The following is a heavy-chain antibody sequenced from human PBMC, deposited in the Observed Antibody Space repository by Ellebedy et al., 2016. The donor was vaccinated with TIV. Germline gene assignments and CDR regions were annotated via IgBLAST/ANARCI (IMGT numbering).Heavy chain of an antibody. CDR2: IKQDGSEE. CDR1: GFIYSAYW. D-gene: IGHD3-9*01. CDR3: ARIQGTHYDVLTGVYGRDFFVYGMDV. V-gene: IGHV3-7*01. J-gene: IGHJ6*02. Sequence: GGSLRLXXEASGFIYSAYWMSWVRQAPGKGLEWVANIKQDGSEEYYLDSVKGRFTISRDNAKNSVALQMNTLRADDTAVYYCARIQGTHYDVLTGVYGRDFFVYGMDVWGQGTTVTVSS.